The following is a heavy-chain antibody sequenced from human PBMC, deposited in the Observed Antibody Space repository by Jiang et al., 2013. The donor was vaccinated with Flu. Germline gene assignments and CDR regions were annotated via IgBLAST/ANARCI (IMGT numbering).Heavy chain of an antibody. D-gene: IGHD1-26*01. Sequence: GSGLVKPSETLSLTCTVSGGSISSSSYYWGWIRQPPGKGLEWIGSIYYSGSTYYNPSLKSRVTISVDTSKNQFSLKLSSVTAADTAVYYCARGFTSGSYSDYVGPGNPG. J-gene: IGHJ4*02. CDR3: ARGFTSGSYSDY. V-gene: IGHV4-39*01. CDR2: IYYSGST. CDR1: GGSISSSSYY.